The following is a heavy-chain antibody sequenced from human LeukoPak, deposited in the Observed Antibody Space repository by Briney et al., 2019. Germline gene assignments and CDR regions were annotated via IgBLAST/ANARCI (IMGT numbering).Heavy chain of an antibody. D-gene: IGHD2-21*01. V-gene: IGHV3-30*18. CDR1: GFTFSSYG. Sequence: GRSLRLSCAASGFTFSSYGMHWVRQAPGKGVEWVAVISYDGSNKYYADSVKGRFTISRDNSKNTLYLQMNSLRAEDTAVYYCAKDLADYYYYGMDVWGQGTTVTVSS. CDR3: AKDLADYYYYGMDV. J-gene: IGHJ6*02. CDR2: ISYDGSNK.